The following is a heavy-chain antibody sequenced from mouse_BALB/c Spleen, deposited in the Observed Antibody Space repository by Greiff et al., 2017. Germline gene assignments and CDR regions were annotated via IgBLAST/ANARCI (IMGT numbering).Heavy chain of an antibody. D-gene: IGHD2-4*01. V-gene: IGHV5-6-3*01. CDR2: INSNGGST. CDR1: GFTFSSYG. CDR3: AREEITGDYFDY. J-gene: IGHJ2*01. Sequence: EVHLVESGGGLVQPGGSLKLSCAASGFTFSSYGMSWVRQTPDKRLELVATINSNGGSTYYPDSVKGRFTISRDNAKNTLYLQMSSLKSEDTAMYYCAREEITGDYFDYWGQGTTLTVSS.